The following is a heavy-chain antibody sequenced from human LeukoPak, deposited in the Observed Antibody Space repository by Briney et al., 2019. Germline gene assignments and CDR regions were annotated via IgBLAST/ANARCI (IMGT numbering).Heavy chain of an antibody. J-gene: IGHJ6*02. Sequence: GASVNVSCKASGGTFSIYAISWVRQAPGQGLEWMGGIIPIFGTANYAQKFQGRVTITADESTSTAYMELSSLRSEDTAVYYCARGTGLMPYGMDVWGQGTTVTVSS. CDR1: GGTFSIYA. CDR2: IIPIFGTA. V-gene: IGHV1-69*01. CDR3: ARGTGLMPYGMDV. D-gene: IGHD2-2*01.